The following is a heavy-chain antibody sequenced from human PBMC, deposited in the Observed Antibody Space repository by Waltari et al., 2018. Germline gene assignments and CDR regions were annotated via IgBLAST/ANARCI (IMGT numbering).Heavy chain of an antibody. J-gene: IGHJ4*02. CDR3: AKDAEGEGNYFDY. V-gene: IGHV3-43D*04. D-gene: IGHD1-26*01. Sequence: VQLVASGGVVVQPGGSLRLSCAASGFTFDAYSMHWVRQAPGKGLEWVSLISWDGGSTYYADSVKGRFTISRDNSKNSLYLQMNSLRAEDTALYYCAKDAEGEGNYFDYWGQGTLVTVSS. CDR1: GFTFDAYS. CDR2: ISWDGGST.